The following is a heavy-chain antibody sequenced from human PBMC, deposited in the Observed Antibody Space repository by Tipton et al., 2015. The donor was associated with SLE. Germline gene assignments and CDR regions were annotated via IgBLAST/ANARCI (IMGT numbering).Heavy chain of an antibody. CDR1: GSSISRGYH. CDR3: ARDNLIFTTTGSMV. V-gene: IGHV4-38-2*02. J-gene: IGHJ1*01. Sequence: GLVKPSETLSLACSVTGSSISRGYHWGWIRQPPGKGLEWIGTISYRGSTYYNPSLKSRVTISLDTSKNHISLNLDSVTAADTAVYFCARDNLIFTTTGSMVWGQGTLVTVSS. D-gene: IGHD1-1*01. CDR2: ISYRGST.